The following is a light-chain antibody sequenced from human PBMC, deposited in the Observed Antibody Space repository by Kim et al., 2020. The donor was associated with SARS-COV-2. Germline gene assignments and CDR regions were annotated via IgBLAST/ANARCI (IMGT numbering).Light chain of an antibody. V-gene: IGKV3-20*01. CDR2: GAS. Sequence: EIVLTQSPGTLSLSPGERATLSCRASQSVSSSYLAWYQQKPGQAPRLLIYGASSRAIGIPDRFSGSGSGTDFTLTISRLEPEDFAVYYCQQYGSSPSYSFGQGTKLEI. J-gene: IGKJ2*03. CDR3: QQYGSSPSYS. CDR1: QSVSSSY.